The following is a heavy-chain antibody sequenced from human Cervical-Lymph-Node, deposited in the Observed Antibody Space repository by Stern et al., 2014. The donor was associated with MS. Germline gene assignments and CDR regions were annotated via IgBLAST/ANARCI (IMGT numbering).Heavy chain of an antibody. CDR2: ISGSSSFK. V-gene: IGHV3-21*01. D-gene: IGHD3-22*01. Sequence: EVQLVESGGGLVTPGESLRLSCSASRFSVSRYTLNWVRQAPGKGLEWVSSISGSSSFKYYADSVKGRFTISRDNAKNSLFLQMNSLRPEDTAVYYCASDYFHSTDYYLPYRGQGTQVTVAS. CDR3: ASDYFHSTDYYLPY. CDR1: RFSVSRYT. J-gene: IGHJ4*02.